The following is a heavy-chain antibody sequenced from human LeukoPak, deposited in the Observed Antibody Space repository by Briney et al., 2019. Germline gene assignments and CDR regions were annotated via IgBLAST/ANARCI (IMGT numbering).Heavy chain of an antibody. Sequence: KASETLSLTCAVSGGSISSYYWNWIRQPPGKGLGWIGYIYYSGSTNYNPSLKSRVTISVDTSKNQFSLKLSSVTAADTAVYYCARETITMVRGVMSWAFDIWGQGTMVTVSS. CDR2: IYYSGST. V-gene: IGHV4-59*01. J-gene: IGHJ3*02. CDR1: GGSISSYY. CDR3: ARETITMVRGVMSWAFDI. D-gene: IGHD3-10*01.